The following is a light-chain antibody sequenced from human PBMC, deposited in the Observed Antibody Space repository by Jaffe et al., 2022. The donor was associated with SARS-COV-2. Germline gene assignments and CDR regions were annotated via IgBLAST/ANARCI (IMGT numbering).Light chain of an antibody. CDR3: QQYYSTPPT. J-gene: IGKJ1*01. CDR1: QSVLYNSSNKNY. Sequence: DIVMTQSPDSLAVSLGARATINCKSSQSVLYNSSNKNYLTWYQQKPGQPPKLLISWASTRESGVPDRFSGNGSGTDFTLTISSLQAEDVAVYFCQQYYSTPPTFGQGTKLEIK. V-gene: IGKV4-1*01. CDR2: WAS.